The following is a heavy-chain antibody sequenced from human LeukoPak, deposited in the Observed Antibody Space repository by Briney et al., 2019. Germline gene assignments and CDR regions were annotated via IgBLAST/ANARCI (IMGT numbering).Heavy chain of an antibody. CDR3: ASRGDPAGYPFDY. D-gene: IGHD2-21*01. J-gene: IGHJ4*02. CDR1: GFTFSNYY. V-gene: IGHV3-11*04. Sequence: GGSLRLSCAASGFTFSNYYMSWIRQAPGKGLEWVSYISSSGSTMYYADSVKGRFTISRDNAKNSLYLQMNSLRAEDTAVYYCASRGDPAGYPFDYWGQGTLVTVSS. CDR2: ISSSGSTM.